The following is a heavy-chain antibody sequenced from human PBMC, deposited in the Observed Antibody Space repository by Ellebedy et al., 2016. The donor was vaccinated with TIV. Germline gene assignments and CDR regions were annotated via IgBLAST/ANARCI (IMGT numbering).Heavy chain of an antibody. CDR3: ARDRGYTSGSGGFAY. D-gene: IGHD5-18*01. V-gene: IGHV3-74*01. J-gene: IGHJ4*02. CDR2: INGHGSTT. CDR1: GFTFSSYW. Sequence: GESLKISXVASGFTFSSYWMHWVRQAPGKGLVLVSRINGHGSTTSYADSVKGRFTISRDNVKNTVYLQMNSLRAEDTAVYYCARDRGYTSGSGGFAYWGQGTLVTVSS.